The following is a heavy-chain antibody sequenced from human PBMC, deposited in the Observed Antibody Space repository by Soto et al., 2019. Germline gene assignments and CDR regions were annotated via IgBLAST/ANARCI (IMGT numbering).Heavy chain of an antibody. CDR2: ISYSGSA. Sequence: SETLSLTCTVSGGSISSGDYYWSWIRQPPGEGLEWIGYISYSGSAYYNPSLKSRVTISVDTSKSQFSLELSSVTAADTAVYYCARETINLYDNSGFYVWGQGTLVTVSS. CDR1: GGSISSGDYY. D-gene: IGHD3-22*01. V-gene: IGHV4-30-4*01. J-gene: IGHJ4*02. CDR3: ARETINLYDNSGFYV.